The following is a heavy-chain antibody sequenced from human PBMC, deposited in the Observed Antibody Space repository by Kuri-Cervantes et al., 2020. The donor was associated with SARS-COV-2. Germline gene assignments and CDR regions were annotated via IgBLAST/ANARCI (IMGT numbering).Heavy chain of an antibody. CDR2: INHSGST. CDR3: ARHRPTSGYFQH. Sequence: GSLRLSCAVYGGSFSGYYWSWIRQPPGKGLEWIGEINHSGSTNYNPSLESRVTISVDTSKNQFSLKLSSVTAADTAVYYCARHRPTSGYFQHWGQGTLVPSPQ. J-gene: IGHJ1*01. D-gene: IGHD2-2*01. CDR1: GGSFSGYY. V-gene: IGHV4-34*01.